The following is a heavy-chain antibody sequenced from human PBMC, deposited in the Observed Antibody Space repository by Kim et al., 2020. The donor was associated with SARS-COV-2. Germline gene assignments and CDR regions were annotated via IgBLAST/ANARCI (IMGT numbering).Heavy chain of an antibody. J-gene: IGHJ6*02. Sequence: SETLSLTCAVYGGSFSGYYWSWIRQPPGKGLEWIGEINHSGSTNYNPSLKSRVTISVDTSKNQFSLKLSSVTAADTAVYYCARGKVVPAARRGYYYYGMDVWGQGTTVTVSS. CDR1: GGSFSGYY. V-gene: IGHV4-34*01. CDR3: ARGKVVPAARRGYYYYGMDV. CDR2: INHSGST. D-gene: IGHD2-2*01.